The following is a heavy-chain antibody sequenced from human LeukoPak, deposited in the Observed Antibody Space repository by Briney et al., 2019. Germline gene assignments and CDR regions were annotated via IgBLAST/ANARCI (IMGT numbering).Heavy chain of an antibody. CDR2: IHHSGTT. V-gene: IGHV4-4*02. J-gene: IGHJ4*02. CDR1: GGSISSSNW. D-gene: IGHD3-16*02. CDR3: ARARYYDYVWGSYRYPYYFDY. Sequence: SETLSLTCTVSGGSISSSNWWGWVRQPPGKGLECIGEIHHSGTTNYNPSLKSRVTISVDKSKNEFSLKLNSVTAADTAVYYCARARYYDYVWGSYRYPYYFDYWGQGTLVTVSS.